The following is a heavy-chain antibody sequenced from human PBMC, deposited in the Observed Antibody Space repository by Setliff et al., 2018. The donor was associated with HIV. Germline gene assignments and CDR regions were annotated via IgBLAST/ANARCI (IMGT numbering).Heavy chain of an antibody. CDR3: ARQSGYTRGWDIFGLVAGSFDI. V-gene: IGHV4-39*01. J-gene: IGHJ3*02. Sequence: SETLSLTCNVSDGSISSSSYYWAWVRQPPGKGLEWIGTIYYVGNTYYRPSLKSRVTVSIDTSKNQFSLSLNSVTAADTAVYYCARQSGYTRGWDIFGLVAGSFDIWGQGTMVTVSS. CDR1: DGSISSSSYY. D-gene: IGHD3-3*01. CDR2: IYYVGNT.